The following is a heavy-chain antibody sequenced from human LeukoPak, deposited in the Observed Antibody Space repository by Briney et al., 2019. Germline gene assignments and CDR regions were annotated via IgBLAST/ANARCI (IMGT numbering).Heavy chain of an antibody. D-gene: IGHD3-22*01. CDR1: DGSISSHD. CDR2: IYDSGST. Sequence: SETLSLTCAVSDGSISSHDWGWVRQPPGKGLEWIGYIYDSGSTTYNPSLKSRVTILVDTSKDQVSLKLSSVTAADTAVYYCARGRRGRYYDISRYNYFDYWGQGTLVSVSS. V-gene: IGHV4-59*11. J-gene: IGHJ4*02. CDR3: ARGRRGRYYDISRYNYFDY.